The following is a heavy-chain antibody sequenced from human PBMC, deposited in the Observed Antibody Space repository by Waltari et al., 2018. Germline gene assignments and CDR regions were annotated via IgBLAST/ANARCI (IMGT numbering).Heavy chain of an antibody. J-gene: IGHJ4*02. CDR2: IYHSGST. CDR3: AMGATSYYFDY. V-gene: IGHV4-38-2*01. D-gene: IGHD1-26*01. Sequence: QVQLQESGPGLVKPSETLSLTCAVSGYSISSGYYRGWIRQPPGKGLEWIGSIYHSGSTYYNPSLKSRVTISVDTSKNQFSLKLSSVTAADTAVYYCAMGATSYYFDYWGQGTLVTVSS. CDR1: GYSISSGYY.